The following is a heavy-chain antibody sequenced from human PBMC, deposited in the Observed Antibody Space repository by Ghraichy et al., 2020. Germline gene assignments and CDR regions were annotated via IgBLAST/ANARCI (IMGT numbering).Heavy chain of an antibody. D-gene: IGHD3-16*01. J-gene: IGHJ5*02. CDR3: TRDGALFPNWFDP. CDR2: IRSKAYGGTT. CDR1: GFTFGDYA. Sequence: GESLNISCTASGFTFGDYAMSWFRQAPGKGLEWVGFIRSKAYGGTTEYAASVKGRFTISRDDSKSIAYLQMNSLKTEDTAVYYCTRDGALFPNWFDPWGQGTLVTVSS. V-gene: IGHV3-49*03.